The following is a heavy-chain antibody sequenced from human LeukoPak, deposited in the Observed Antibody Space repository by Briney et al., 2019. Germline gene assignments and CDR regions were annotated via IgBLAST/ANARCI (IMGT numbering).Heavy chain of an antibody. Sequence: SETLSLTCTVSGGSISSYYWSWLRQPPGKGLEWIGYIYYSGSTNYNPSLKSRVTISVDTSKNQFSLKLSSVTAADTAVYYCARDTWGSGAGGYFDYWGQGTLVTVSS. J-gene: IGHJ4*02. CDR3: ARDTWGSGAGGYFDY. CDR1: GGSISSYY. D-gene: IGHD3-16*01. V-gene: IGHV4-59*01. CDR2: IYYSGST.